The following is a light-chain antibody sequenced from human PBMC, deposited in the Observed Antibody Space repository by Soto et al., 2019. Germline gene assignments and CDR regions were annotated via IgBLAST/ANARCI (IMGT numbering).Light chain of an antibody. CDR2: EVN. V-gene: IGLV2-23*02. CDR3: CSHVGGSSPQWV. J-gene: IGLJ3*02. Sequence: QSALTQPASVSGSPGQSITISCTGTSNDVGGYNLVSWFQQHPGKAPKLMISEVNKRPSGVSHRFSGSKSANTASLTISGLQPEDEADYYCCSHVGGSSPQWVFGGGTKLTVL. CDR1: SNDVGGYNL.